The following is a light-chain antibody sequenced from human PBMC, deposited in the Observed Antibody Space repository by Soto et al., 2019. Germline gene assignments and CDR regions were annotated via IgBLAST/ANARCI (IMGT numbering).Light chain of an antibody. CDR1: QSVSSN. J-gene: IGKJ3*01. CDR2: GAS. CDR3: QQYNNWTRIFT. V-gene: IGKV3-15*01. Sequence: EIVMTQSPATLSVSPGERATLSCRASQSVSSNLAWYQQKPGQAPRLLIFGASTRATGIPAWFSGSGSGSEFHLTISSLQSEDFAVYYCQQYNNWTRIFTFGPGTKVDIK.